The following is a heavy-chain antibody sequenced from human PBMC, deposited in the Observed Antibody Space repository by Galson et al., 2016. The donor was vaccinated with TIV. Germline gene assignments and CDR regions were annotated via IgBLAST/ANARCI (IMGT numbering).Heavy chain of an antibody. D-gene: IGHD3-10*01. CDR2: IRSDGSKK. J-gene: IGHJ4*02. CDR3: ARGRGINGGLYFDY. V-gene: IGHV3-30*02. CDR1: RFPFSNFP. Sequence: SLRLSCAASRFPFSNFPMHWVRQAPGKGLDWVAFIRSDGSKKYADSVAGRFATSRDNSKNTVCLQMNSLKPEDTALYFCARGRGINGGLYFDYWGRGTLVTVSS.